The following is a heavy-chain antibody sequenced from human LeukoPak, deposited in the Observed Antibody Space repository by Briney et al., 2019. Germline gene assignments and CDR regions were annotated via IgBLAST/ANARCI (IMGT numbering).Heavy chain of an antibody. D-gene: IGHD6-13*01. CDR3: AKERGSSWYYFDY. J-gene: IGHJ4*02. CDR2: ISSSGSTI. CDR1: GFTFSDYY. Sequence: GGSLRLSCAASGFTFSDYYMSWIRQAPGKGLEWVSYISSSGSTIYYADSVKGRFTISRDNAKNSLYLQMNSLRAEDTALYYCAKERGSSWYYFDYWGQGTLVTVSS. V-gene: IGHV3-11*01.